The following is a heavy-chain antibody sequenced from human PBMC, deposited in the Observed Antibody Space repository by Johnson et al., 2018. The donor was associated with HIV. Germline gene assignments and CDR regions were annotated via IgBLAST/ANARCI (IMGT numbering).Heavy chain of an antibody. D-gene: IGHD3-22*01. CDR2: IRYDGTNK. CDR1: GFTFSSYG. CDR3: AKSSGDGFYDRGRNAFDI. J-gene: IGHJ3*02. V-gene: IGHV3-30*02. Sequence: QEQLVESGGGVVQPGGSLRLSCAASGFTFSSYGMHWVRQAPGKGLEWVAFIRYDGTNKYSADSVKGRFSISRDNSKNTLYLQMNSLRAEDTAVYYCAKSSGDGFYDRGRNAFDIWGQGTMVTVSS.